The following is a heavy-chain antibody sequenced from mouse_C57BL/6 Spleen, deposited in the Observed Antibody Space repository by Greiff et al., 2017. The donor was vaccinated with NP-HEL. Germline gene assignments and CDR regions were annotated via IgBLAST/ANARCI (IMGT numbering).Heavy chain of an antibody. CDR3: AKEYSYYFDY. J-gene: IGHJ2*01. CDR1: GYTFTSYW. V-gene: IGHV1-64*01. D-gene: IGHD5-1*01. CDR2: IHPNSGST. Sequence: QVQLQQSGAELVKPGASVKLSCKASGYTFTSYWMHWVKQRPGQGLEWIGMIHPNSGSTNYNEKFKSKATLTVDKSSSTAYMQLSSLTSEDSAVYYCAKEYSYYFDYWGQGTTLTVSS.